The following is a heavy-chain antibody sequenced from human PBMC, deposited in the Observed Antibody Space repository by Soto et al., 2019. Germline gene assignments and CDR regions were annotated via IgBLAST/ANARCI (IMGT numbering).Heavy chain of an antibody. CDR3: ARGRTYSDY. D-gene: IGHD5-18*01. V-gene: IGHV4-39*07. Sequence: PSETLSLTCTVSGGSIRSSSYYWGWIRQPPGKGLEWIGSIYYSGSTYYNPSLKSRVTISVDTSKNQFSLKLSSVTAADTAVYYCARGRTYSDYWGQGNLVTVSS. J-gene: IGHJ4*02. CDR2: IYYSGST. CDR1: GGSIRSSSYY.